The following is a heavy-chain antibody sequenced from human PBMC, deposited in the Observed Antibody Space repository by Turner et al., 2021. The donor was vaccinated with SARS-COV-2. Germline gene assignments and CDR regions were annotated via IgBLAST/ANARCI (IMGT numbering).Heavy chain of an antibody. CDR2: FDPEDGET. CDR1: GYTLTELS. CDR3: AKGYQLRVNWFDP. J-gene: IGHJ5*02. D-gene: IGHD2-2*01. V-gene: IGHV1-24*01. Sequence: VQLVQSWAEVKQPGPSVKVSCKISGYTLTELSMYWVRQDPGKGLEWMGGFDPEDGETIYAQNSQGRVTMTEDTSTDTAYMELSSLRSEDTAVYFCAKGYQLRVNWFDPWGQGTLVTVSS.